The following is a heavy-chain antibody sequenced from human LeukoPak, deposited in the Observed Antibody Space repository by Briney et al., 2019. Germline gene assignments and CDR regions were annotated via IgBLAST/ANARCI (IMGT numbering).Heavy chain of an antibody. Sequence: GGSLRLSCAASGFTFSSYWMSWVRQAPGKGLEWVANIKQDGSEKYYVDSVKGRFTISRDNAKNSLYLQMNRLRAEDTAVYYCASQPIAAAGSRGEYWGQGTLVTVSS. D-gene: IGHD6-13*01. J-gene: IGHJ4*02. CDR1: GFTFSSYW. CDR3: ASQPIAAAGSRGEY. V-gene: IGHV3-7*03. CDR2: IKQDGSEK.